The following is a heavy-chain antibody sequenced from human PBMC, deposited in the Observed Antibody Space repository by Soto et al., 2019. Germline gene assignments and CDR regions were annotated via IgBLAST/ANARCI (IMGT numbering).Heavy chain of an antibody. D-gene: IGHD3-3*01. Sequence: SAVKVSCKASGGTFSSYAISWVRQARGQGLEWMGGIIPIFGTANYAQKFQGRVTITADESTSTAYIELSSLRSEDTAVYYCARSFRRIPLFGLVQPDYYYHGMDVWGQGTTVTVSS. V-gene: IGHV1-69*13. CDR1: GGTFSSYA. J-gene: IGHJ6*02. CDR3: ARSFRRIPLFGLVQPDYYYHGMDV. CDR2: IIPIFGTA.